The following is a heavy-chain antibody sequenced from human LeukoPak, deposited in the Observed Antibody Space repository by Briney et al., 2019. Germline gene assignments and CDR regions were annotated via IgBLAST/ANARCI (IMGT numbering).Heavy chain of an antibody. D-gene: IGHD1-26*01. CDR3: AKAVGASRPFDY. J-gene: IGHJ4*02. CDR1: GFTFDDYA. Sequence: PGRSLRLSCAASGFTFDDYAMHWVRQAPGKGLEWVSSISWNSGHIGYADSVKGRFTISRDNSKNTLDLHMKSLRGEDAALYYCAKAVGASRPFDYWGQGTLVTVSS. CDR2: ISWNSGHI. V-gene: IGHV3-9*01.